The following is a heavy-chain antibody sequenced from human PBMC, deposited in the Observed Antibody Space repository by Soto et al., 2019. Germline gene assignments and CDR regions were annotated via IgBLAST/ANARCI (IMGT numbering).Heavy chain of an antibody. V-gene: IGHV5-51*01. J-gene: IGHJ5*02. CDR3: ARHGFYGDYASNYFDP. CDR2: IYPGDSDS. CDR1: GYNFATYW. Sequence: GESLKISCEGFGYNFATYWIAWVRQMPGKGLEYMGIIYPGDSDSRYSPSFQGQVTFSADKSISTAYMQWSSLKASNTAMYYCARHGFYGDYASNYFDPWGQGTLVTVSS. D-gene: IGHD4-17*01.